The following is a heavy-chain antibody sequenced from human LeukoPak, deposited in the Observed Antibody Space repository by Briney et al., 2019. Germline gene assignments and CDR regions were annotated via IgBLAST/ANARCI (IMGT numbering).Heavy chain of an antibody. CDR2: IIPIFGTA. D-gene: IGHD3-22*01. Sequence: SVNVSCKASGGTFIRYAISWVRQAPGQGVEWMGGIIPIFGTANYAQKFQGRVTITADESTSTAYMELSSLRSEDTAVYYCARDHYYDSSGEVYFDYWGQGTLVTVSS. CDR1: GGTFIRYA. V-gene: IGHV1-69*01. CDR3: ARDHYYDSSGEVYFDY. J-gene: IGHJ4*02.